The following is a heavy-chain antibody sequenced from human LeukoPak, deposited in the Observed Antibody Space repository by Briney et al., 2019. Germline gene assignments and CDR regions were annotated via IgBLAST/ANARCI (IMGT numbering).Heavy chain of an antibody. D-gene: IGHD1-26*01. CDR1: GFTFSSYG. V-gene: IGHV3-30*02. CDR2: IRYDESNK. CDR3: AGVHHPGRYFQH. Sequence: PGGSLRLSCAASGFTFSSYGMHWVRQAPGKGLEWVAFIRYDESNKYYADSVKGRFTISRDNSKNTLYLQMNSLRAEDTAVYYCAGVHHPGRYFQHWGQGTLVTVSS. J-gene: IGHJ1*01.